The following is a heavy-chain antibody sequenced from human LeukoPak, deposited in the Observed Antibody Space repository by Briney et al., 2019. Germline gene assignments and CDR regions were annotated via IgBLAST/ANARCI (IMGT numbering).Heavy chain of an antibody. Sequence: GGSLRLSCAASGFTFSSYGMSWVRQAPGKGLEWVSAISGSGGSTYYADSVKGRFTISRDNSKNTLYLQMNSLRAEDTAVYYCASGYSYEGYYYYMDVWGKGTTVTVSS. CDR1: GFTFSSYG. CDR3: ASGYSYEGYYYYMDV. D-gene: IGHD5-18*01. J-gene: IGHJ6*03. V-gene: IGHV3-23*01. CDR2: ISGSGGST.